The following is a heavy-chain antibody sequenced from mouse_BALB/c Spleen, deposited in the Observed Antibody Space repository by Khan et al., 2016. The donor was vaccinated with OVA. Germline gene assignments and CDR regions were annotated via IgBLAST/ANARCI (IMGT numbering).Heavy chain of an antibody. J-gene: IGHJ2*01. CDR3: ARGNYYGYYFDY. CDR2: ISYSGGT. V-gene: IGHV3-2*02. CDR1: GYSITSGYA. D-gene: IGHD1-1*01. Sequence: EVQLQESGPGLVKPSQSLSLTCTVTGYSITSGYAWNWIRQFPGNKLEWMGYISYSGGTSYNPSLKSRISIHRDTSKNQFFLQLNSVTTEDTATYYCARGNYYGYYFDYWGQGTPLTVSS.